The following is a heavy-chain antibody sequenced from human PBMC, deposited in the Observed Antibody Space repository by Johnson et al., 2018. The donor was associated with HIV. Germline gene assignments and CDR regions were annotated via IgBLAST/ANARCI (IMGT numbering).Heavy chain of an antibody. CDR1: GFTFSSYA. CDR3: ARDRAWNYEGAFDI. D-gene: IGHD1-7*01. CDR2: ISYDGRNK. V-gene: IGHV3-30-3*01. Sequence: QVQLVESGGGLVKPGGSLRLSCAASGFTFSSYAMHWVRQAPGKGLEWVAVISYDGRNKYYAASVKGRFTISRDNSKNTLYLQMNSLRAEDTAVYYCARDRAWNYEGAFDIWGQGTMVTVSS. J-gene: IGHJ3*02.